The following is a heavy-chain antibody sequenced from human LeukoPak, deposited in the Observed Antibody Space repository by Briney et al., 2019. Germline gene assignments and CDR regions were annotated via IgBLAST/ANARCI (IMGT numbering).Heavy chain of an antibody. CDR1: GGSISSYY. V-gene: IGHV4-59*01. CDR2: IYYSGST. Sequence: PAETLSLTCTVSGGSISSYYWSWIRQPPGKGLEWIGYIYYSGSTNYNPSLKSRVTISVDTSKNQFSLKLSSVTAADTAVYYCARDLWDGDKHYYYYYGMDVWGQGTTFTVSS. J-gene: IGHJ6*02. D-gene: IGHD4-17*01. CDR3: ARDLWDGDKHYYYYYGMDV.